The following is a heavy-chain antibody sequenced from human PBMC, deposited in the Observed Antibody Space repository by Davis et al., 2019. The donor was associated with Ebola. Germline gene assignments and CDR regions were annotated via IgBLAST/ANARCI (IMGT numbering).Heavy chain of an antibody. Sequence: SVKVSCKASGGTFSSYAISWVRQAPGQGLEWMGGIIPIFGTANYAQKFQGRVTITADESTSTAYMELSSLRSEDTAVYYCARVTRIVGAKGEADFDYWGQGTLVTVSS. CDR3: ARVTRIVGAKGEADFDY. CDR1: GGTFSSYA. J-gene: IGHJ4*02. CDR2: IIPIFGTA. V-gene: IGHV1-69*13. D-gene: IGHD1-26*01.